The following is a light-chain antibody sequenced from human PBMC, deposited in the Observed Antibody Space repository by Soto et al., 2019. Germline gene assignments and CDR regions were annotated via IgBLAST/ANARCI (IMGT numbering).Light chain of an antibody. Sequence: EIVLTQSPGTLSLSPGERATISCRASQNVGRNYLAWFQQRPGQAPRLLIFGASSRATGTPDRISGSGSGTDFTLTINRLEADDFAVYYCQQYAYSPLTFGAGTKVEFK. CDR1: QNVGRNY. J-gene: IGKJ4*01. V-gene: IGKV3-20*01. CDR3: QQYAYSPLT. CDR2: GAS.